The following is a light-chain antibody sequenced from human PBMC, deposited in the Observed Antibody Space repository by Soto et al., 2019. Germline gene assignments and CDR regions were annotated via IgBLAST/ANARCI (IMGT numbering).Light chain of an antibody. V-gene: IGKV3D-15*01. CDR1: QSVNIN. Sequence: EIVMTQSPVTLSASPGERVTLSCRASQSVNINLAWYQQRPGQAPRVLIYGASNRASGIPDRFSGSGSGTDFTLTISSLEPDDFALYYCQQYKDWPPLTFGGGTSVEIK. J-gene: IGKJ4*01. CDR2: GAS. CDR3: QQYKDWPPLT.